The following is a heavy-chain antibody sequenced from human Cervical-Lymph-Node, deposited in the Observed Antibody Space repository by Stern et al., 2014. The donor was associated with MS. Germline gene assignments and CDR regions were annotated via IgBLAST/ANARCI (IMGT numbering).Heavy chain of an antibody. Sequence: VQLVQSGSELKRPGASVRVSCKTSGYIFTSYAMSWVRQAPGQGLEWMGWVNSKTESPTYAQGFTGRFVFSLDISVSTAYLHISNLKAEDTAVYYCARLVGGLPDFWGQGTLVTVSS. CDR3: ARLVGGLPDF. V-gene: IGHV7-4-1*02. CDR1: GYIFTSYA. D-gene: IGHD2-15*01. CDR2: VNSKTESP. J-gene: IGHJ4*02.